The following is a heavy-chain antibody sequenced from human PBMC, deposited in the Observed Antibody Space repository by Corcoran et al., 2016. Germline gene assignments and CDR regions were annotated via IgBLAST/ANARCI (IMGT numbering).Heavy chain of an antibody. CDR2: IYSGGST. Sequence: EVQLVESGGGLIQPGGSLRLSCAASGFTVSSNYMSWVRQAPGKGLEWVSVIYSGGSTYYADPVKGRFTISRDNSKNTLYLQMISLGAEDTAVDYWARSGCSSTSCYTGYYGMDVWGQGTTVTVSS. V-gene: IGHV3-53*01. CDR3: ARSGCSSTSCYTGYYGMDV. J-gene: IGHJ6*02. D-gene: IGHD2-2*02. CDR1: GFTVSSNY.